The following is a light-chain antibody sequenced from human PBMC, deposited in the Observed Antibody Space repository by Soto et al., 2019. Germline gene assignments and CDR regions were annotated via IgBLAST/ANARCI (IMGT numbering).Light chain of an antibody. J-gene: IGLJ1*01. V-gene: IGLV2-14*01. CDR3: SSYTSSSTDV. CDR2: EVS. Sequence: SVLTQPASVSGSPGQSIPISGTGTSSDVGGYNYVSWYQQHPGKAPRLMIYEVSNRPSGVSNRFSGSKSGNTASLTISGIQAEDEADYYCSSYTSSSTDVFGTGTKVTVL. CDR1: SSDVGGYNY.